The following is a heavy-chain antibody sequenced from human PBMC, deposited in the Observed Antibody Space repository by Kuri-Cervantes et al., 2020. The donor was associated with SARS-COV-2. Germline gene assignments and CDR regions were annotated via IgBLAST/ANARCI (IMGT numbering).Heavy chain of an antibody. Sequence: SETLSLTCTVSGGSISSYYWSWIRQPPGKGLEWIGYIYYSGSTNYNPSLKSRVTISVDTSKNQFSLKLSSVTAADTAVYYCARGDSLLDWGSDYYYMDVWGKGTTVTVSS. CDR1: GGSISSYY. V-gene: IGHV4-59*01. J-gene: IGHJ6*03. CDR2: IYYSGST. D-gene: IGHD7-27*01. CDR3: ARGDSLLDWGSDYYYMDV.